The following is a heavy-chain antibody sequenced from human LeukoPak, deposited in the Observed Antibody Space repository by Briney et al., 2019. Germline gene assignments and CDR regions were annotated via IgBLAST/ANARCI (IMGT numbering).Heavy chain of an antibody. D-gene: IGHD6-13*01. V-gene: IGHV1-3*01. Sequence: ASVKVSCKASGYTFTSYAMHWVRQAPGQRLEWMGWINAGNGNTKYSQKFQGRVTITRDTSASTAYMELSSLRSEDTAVYYCARDFGREAAASYYFDYWGQGTLVTVSS. CDR1: GYTFTSYA. CDR2: INAGNGNT. CDR3: ARDFGREAAASYYFDY. J-gene: IGHJ4*02.